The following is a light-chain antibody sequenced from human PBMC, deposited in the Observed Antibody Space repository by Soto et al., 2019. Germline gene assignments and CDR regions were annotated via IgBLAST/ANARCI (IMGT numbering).Light chain of an antibody. V-gene: IGLV1-44*01. CDR1: SSNIGSNT. CDR3: SSSSSTGTLYV. CDR2: ANN. J-gene: IGLJ1*01. Sequence: QSVLTQPPSASGTPGQRVTISCSGSSSNIGSNTVNWYQQLPGTAPKLLIHANNQRPSGVPDRFSGSKSGYAASLTISGLQAEDEADYYCSSSSSTGTLYVFGTGTKVTVL.